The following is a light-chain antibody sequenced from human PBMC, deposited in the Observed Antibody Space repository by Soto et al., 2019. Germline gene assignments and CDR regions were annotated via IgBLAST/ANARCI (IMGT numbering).Light chain of an antibody. V-gene: IGKV1-5*01. J-gene: IGKJ1*01. CDR1: QSISSW. CDR2: DAS. CDR3: QQYNTYPWT. Sequence: DIQMTQSPSSLSACARDSFSITWLASQSISSWLAWYQQKPGKAPKLLIYDASSLESGVPSRFSGSGSGTESTLTISSLQPDDFATYYCQQYNTYPWTFGQGTKVDIK.